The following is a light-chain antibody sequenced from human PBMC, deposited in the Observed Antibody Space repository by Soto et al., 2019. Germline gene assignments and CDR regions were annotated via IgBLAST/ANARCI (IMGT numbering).Light chain of an antibody. CDR1: NSNIGAGFD. Sequence: QAVLTQPPSVSGAPGQRVTIFCTGSNSNIGAGFDVHWYQQLPGTAPRLLIYGNTNRPSGVPDRFSGSKSGTSASLAITGLQAEDEADYYCQSYDSSLSGSFGTGTKVTVL. CDR3: QSYDSSLSGS. J-gene: IGLJ1*01. V-gene: IGLV1-40*01. CDR2: GNT.